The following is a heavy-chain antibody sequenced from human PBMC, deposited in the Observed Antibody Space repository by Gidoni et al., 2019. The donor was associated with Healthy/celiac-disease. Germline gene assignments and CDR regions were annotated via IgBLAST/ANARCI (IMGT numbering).Heavy chain of an antibody. J-gene: IGHJ4*02. CDR3: AESPGYSSGWYGLGALGY. CDR1: GFTFSRYS. CDR2: ISSSSSTI. D-gene: IGHD6-19*01. Sequence: EVQLVESGGGLVQPGGSLRLSCAASGFTFSRYSMNWVRQAPGKGLEWVSYISSSSSTIYYADSVKGRFTISRDNAKNSLYLQMNSLRDEDTAVYYCAESPGYSSGWYGLGALGYWGQGTLVTVSS. V-gene: IGHV3-48*02.